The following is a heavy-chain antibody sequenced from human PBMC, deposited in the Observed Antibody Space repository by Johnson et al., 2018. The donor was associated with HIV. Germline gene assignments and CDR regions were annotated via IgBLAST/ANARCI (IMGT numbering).Heavy chain of an antibody. J-gene: IGHJ3*02. D-gene: IGHD3-3*01. CDR2: INWNGGST. CDR3: ARERRQFLEWLSDAFDI. V-gene: IGHV3-20*04. Sequence: VQLVESGGGVVQPGRSLRLSCAASGFTFDDYGMSWVRQAPGKGLEWVSGINWNGGSTGYADSVKGRFTISRDNAKNTLYLQMNSLRAEDTAVYYCARERRQFLEWLSDAFDIWGQGTMVTVSS. CDR1: GFTFDDYG.